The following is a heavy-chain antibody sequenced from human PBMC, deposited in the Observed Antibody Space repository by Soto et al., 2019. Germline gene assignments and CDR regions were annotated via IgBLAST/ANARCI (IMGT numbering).Heavy chain of an antibody. CDR2: ISYDGSNK. D-gene: IGHD1-7*01. Sequence: GGSLRLSCAASGFTFSSYGRHWVRQAPGKGLEWVAVISYDGSNKYYADSVKGRFTISRDNSKNTLYLQMNSLRAEDTAVYYCAKDGTGTLDYWGQGTLVTVSS. CDR3: AKDGTGTLDY. V-gene: IGHV3-30*18. CDR1: GFTFSSYG. J-gene: IGHJ4*02.